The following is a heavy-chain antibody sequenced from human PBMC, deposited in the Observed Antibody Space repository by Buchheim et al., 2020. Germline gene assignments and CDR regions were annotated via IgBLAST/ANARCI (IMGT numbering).Heavy chain of an antibody. J-gene: IGHJ4*02. V-gene: IGHV1-46*01. CDR3: ARDRGHDYGDYVHDY. D-gene: IGHD4-17*01. CDR2: INPSGGST. CDR1: GYTFTSYY. Sequence: QVQLVQSGAEVKKPGASVKASCKASGYTFTSYYMHWVRQDPGQGLEWMGIINPSGGSTSYAQKFQGRVTMTRDTSTSQVYMELSSLSSEDTAVYYCARDRGHDYGDYVHDYWGQGTL.